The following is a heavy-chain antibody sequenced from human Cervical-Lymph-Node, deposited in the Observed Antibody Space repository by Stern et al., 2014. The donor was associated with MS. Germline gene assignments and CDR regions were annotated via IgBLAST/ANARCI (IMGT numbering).Heavy chain of an antibody. V-gene: IGHV1-24*01. CDR1: GYTLTELS. Sequence: QVQLVQSGAEVKKPGASVKVPCKVSGYTLTELSMHWVRQAPGKGLERMGGFDPEDGETIYAQKFQGRVTMTEDTSTDTAYMELSSLRSEDTAVYYCATDRDDFRSGYSAPTKGYGLDVWGQGTTVTVTS. D-gene: IGHD3-3*01. CDR3: ATDRDDFRSGYSAPTKGYGLDV. J-gene: IGHJ6*02. CDR2: FDPEDGET.